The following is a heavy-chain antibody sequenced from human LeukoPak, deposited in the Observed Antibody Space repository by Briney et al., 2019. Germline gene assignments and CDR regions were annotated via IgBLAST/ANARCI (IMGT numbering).Heavy chain of an antibody. J-gene: IGHJ6*02. CDR3: ARDPRTMVRGGMDV. D-gene: IGHD3-10*01. Sequence: GGSLRLSCAASGFTFSSYAMSWVRQAPGKGLEWVAVISYDGSNKYYADSVKGRFTISRDKSKNTLYLQMDSLRAEDTAVYYCARDPRTMVRGGMDVWGQGTTVTVSS. CDR2: ISYDGSNK. V-gene: IGHV3-30-3*01. CDR1: GFTFSSYA.